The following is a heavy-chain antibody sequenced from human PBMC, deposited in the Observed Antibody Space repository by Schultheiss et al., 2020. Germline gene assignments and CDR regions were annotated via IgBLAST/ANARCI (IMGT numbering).Heavy chain of an antibody. CDR1: GFTVSSNY. D-gene: IGHD3-10*01. V-gene: IGHV3-53*01. Sequence: GGSLRLSCAASGFTVSSNYMSWVRQAPGKGLEWVSVIYSGGSTYYADSVKGRFTISRDNAKNSLYLQMNSLRAEDTAVYYCARPFGELLSPSDYWGQGTLVTVSS. CDR3: ARPFGELLSPSDY. CDR2: IYSGGST. J-gene: IGHJ4*02.